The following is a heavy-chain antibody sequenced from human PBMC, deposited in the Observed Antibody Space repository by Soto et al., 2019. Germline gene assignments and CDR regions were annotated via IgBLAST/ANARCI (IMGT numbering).Heavy chain of an antibody. V-gene: IGHV4-34*01. CDR3: ARGCGDCAFDY. J-gene: IGHJ4*02. CDR1: GGSFSGYY. Sequence: PSETLSLTCAVYGGSFSGYYWSWIRQPPGKGLEWIGEINHSGSTNYNPSLKSRVTISVDTSKNQFSLKLSSVTAADTAVYYCARGCGDCAFDYWGQGTLVTVSS. CDR2: INHSGST. D-gene: IGHD2-21*02.